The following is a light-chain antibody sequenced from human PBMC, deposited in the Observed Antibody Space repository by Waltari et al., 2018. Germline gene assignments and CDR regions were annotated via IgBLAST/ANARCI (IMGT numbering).Light chain of an antibody. CDR1: NLGRYR. V-gene: IGLV3-21*04. CDR2: YDS. J-gene: IGLJ1*01. Sequence: SYALTQPPSVSVAPGTTARITGGGANLGRYRVTWYPQKPGQAPVLVIFYDSDRPSGIPERFSGSNSGNTATLTISSVEAGDEAKYYCHVWHPDMDPGVFGPGTEVSV. CDR3: HVWHPDMDPGV.